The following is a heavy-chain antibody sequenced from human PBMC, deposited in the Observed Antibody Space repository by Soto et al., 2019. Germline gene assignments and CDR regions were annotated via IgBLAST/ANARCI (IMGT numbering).Heavy chain of an antibody. CDR3: SKGGPEGFCSGGRCYFDY. CDR2: ISWNSNII. Sequence: EVQLVESGGGLVQPGRSLRLSCAASGFTFDDYATHWVRRAPGKGLEWVSSISWNSNIIGYADSVKGRFTISRDNAKNSLYLQKKSLRTEGADLYYCSKGGPEGFCSGGRCYFDYWGQGTLVTVSS. CDR1: GFTFDDYA. V-gene: IGHV3-9*01. D-gene: IGHD2-15*01. J-gene: IGHJ4*02.